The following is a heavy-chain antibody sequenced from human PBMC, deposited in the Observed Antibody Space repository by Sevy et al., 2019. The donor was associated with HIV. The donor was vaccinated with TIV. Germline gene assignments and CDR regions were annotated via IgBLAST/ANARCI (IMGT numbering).Heavy chain of an antibody. CDR1: GGSINLYF. CDR3: ARESIGATGDFDY. J-gene: IGHJ4*02. CDR2: MYASGAT. D-gene: IGHD6-13*01. V-gene: IGHV4-59*01. Sequence: SETLSLTCTVSGGSINLYFWSWIRQTPGKGLEWIGYMYASGATNYNPSLTSRVTISLDTSKNQFSLRLRSVTAADTAVYYCARESIGATGDFDYWGQGTLVTVSS.